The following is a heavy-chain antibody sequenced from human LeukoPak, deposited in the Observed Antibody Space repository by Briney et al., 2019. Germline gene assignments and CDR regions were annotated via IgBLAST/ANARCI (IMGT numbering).Heavy chain of an antibody. CDR2: MNPNSGST. D-gene: IGHD5-12*01. J-gene: IGHJ4*02. Sequence: GASVNVSCKASGYTFTIYDINGVRQAAGQGLEGMGGMNPNSGSTGYAQKFQGRVTLTRNTSISTAYMELSGLRSEDTAVYYCARGRSTGYPYYFEYWGQGTLVTVSS. CDR1: GYTFTIYD. CDR3: ARGRSTGYPYYFEY. V-gene: IGHV1-8*03.